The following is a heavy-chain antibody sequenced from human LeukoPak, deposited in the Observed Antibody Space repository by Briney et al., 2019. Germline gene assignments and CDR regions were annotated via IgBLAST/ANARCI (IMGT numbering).Heavy chain of an antibody. D-gene: IGHD3-9*01. J-gene: IGHJ4*02. CDR2: MNPNSGNT. CDR3: ARGDSHVLRYFDWLSRGYYFDY. CDR1: GYTFTSYD. Sequence: ASVKVSCTASGYTFTSYDINWVRQATGQGLEWMGWMNPNSGNTGYAQKFQGRVTITRNTSISTAYMELSSLRSEDTAVYYCARGDSHVLRYFDWLSRGYYFDYWGQGTLVTVSS. V-gene: IGHV1-8*03.